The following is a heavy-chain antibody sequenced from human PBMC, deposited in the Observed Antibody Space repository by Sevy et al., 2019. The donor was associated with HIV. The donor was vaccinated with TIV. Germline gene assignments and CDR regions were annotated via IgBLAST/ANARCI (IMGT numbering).Heavy chain of an antibody. V-gene: IGHV3-74*01. CDR2: INSDGSST. Sequence: GGSLRLSCAASGFTFSSYWMHWVRQAPGKGLVWVSRINSDGSSTSYADSVKGRFTISRDNAKNTLYLQMNSLRAEDTAVYYCARDRSVTMIVVGGYFDYWGQRTLVTVSS. CDR1: GFTFSSYW. J-gene: IGHJ4*02. CDR3: ARDRSVTMIVVGGYFDY. D-gene: IGHD3-22*01.